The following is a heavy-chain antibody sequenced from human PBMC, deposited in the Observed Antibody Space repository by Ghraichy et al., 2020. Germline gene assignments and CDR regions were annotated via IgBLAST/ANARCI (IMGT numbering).Heavy chain of an antibody. CDR1: GFTFSSYW. CDR3: ARDSSSTDYYGMDV. CDR2: IKQDGSEK. D-gene: IGHD4-17*01. V-gene: IGHV3-7*01. Sequence: GGYLRLSCAASGFTFSSYWMSWVRQAPGKGLEWVANIKQDGSEKYYVDSVKGRFTISRDNAKNSLYLQMNSLRAEDTAVYYCARDSSSTDYYGMDVWGQGTTVTVSS. J-gene: IGHJ6*02.